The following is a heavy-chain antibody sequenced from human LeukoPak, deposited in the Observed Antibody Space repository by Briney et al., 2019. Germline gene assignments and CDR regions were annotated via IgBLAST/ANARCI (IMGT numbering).Heavy chain of an antibody. CDR1: GASVSGNY. J-gene: IGHJ1*01. V-gene: IGHV4-59*02. CDR2: LLDDGVT. D-gene: IGHD5-18*01. Sequence: NPSETLSLTCAVSGASVSGNYWSWIRQSPERGLEWIGHLLDDGVTDYNPSLKSRVTILSDTSKNQFSLRLTSVTAADTAIYYCAKFSRWIPFKFWGQGTLVTVSS. CDR3: AKFSRWIPFKF.